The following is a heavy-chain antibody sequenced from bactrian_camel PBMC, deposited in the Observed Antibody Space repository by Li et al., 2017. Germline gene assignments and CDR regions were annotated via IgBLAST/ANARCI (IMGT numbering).Heavy chain of an antibody. CDR1: GFIFSSHS. V-gene: IGHV3S53*01. Sequence: HVQLVESGGGSVELGGSLTLSCTPLGFIFSSHSVAWFRQAPGKEREGVASLASDGSSIYANSLKGRFSISKDNARNWLDLQMDSLEPGDTARYYCAADRRRHGPPSLRPGDYSVWGQGTQVTVS. CDR3: AADRRRHGPPSLRPGDYSV. CDR2: LASDGSS. J-gene: IGHJ4*01. D-gene: IGHD2*01.